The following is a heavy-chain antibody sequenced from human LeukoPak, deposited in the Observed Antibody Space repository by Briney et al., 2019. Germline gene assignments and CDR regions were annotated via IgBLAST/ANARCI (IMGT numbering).Heavy chain of an antibody. CDR3: ARLSHYGPLDY. Sequence: GGSLRLSCAASGFTFSSYWMSWVRQAPGKGLEWVANIKQDGSEKYYVDSVKGRFTISRDNAKNSLYPQMNSLRAEDTAVYYCARLSHYGPLDYWGQGTLVTVSS. CDR1: GFTFSSYW. CDR2: IKQDGSEK. V-gene: IGHV3-7*01. J-gene: IGHJ4*02. D-gene: IGHD3-10*01.